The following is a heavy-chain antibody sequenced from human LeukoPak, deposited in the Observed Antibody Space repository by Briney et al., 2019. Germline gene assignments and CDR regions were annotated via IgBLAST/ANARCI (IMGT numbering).Heavy chain of an antibody. Sequence: GGSLRLSCAASGFTFSSYSMNWVRQAPGKGLEWVSSITSRSSYIYYADSVKGRFTVSRDNAKNSVYLQMNSLRAEDTAVYYCARGQGAYCSGGSCYTGYFDPWGQGTLVTVSP. CDR3: ARGQGAYCSGGSCYTGYFDP. CDR1: GFTFSSYS. D-gene: IGHD2-15*01. J-gene: IGHJ5*02. CDR2: ITSRSSYI. V-gene: IGHV3-21*01.